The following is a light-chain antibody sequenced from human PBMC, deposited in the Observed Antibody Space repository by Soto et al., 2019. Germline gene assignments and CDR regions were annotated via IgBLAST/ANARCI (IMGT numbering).Light chain of an antibody. Sequence: DIQMTQSPSTVSASVGDTVTITCRASQSISTWLAWYQQKPGKAPKVLIYKASTLESGVSPRFRGSGSVTEFTLTISDLQPEDWATYYCQQCDNYPLTFGGGTKVEIK. CDR1: QSISTW. V-gene: IGKV1-5*03. CDR3: QQCDNYPLT. CDR2: KAS. J-gene: IGKJ4*01.